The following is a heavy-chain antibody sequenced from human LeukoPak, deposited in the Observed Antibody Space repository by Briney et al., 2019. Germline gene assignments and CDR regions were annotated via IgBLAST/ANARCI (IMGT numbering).Heavy chain of an antibody. CDR2: ISWNSGSI. V-gene: IGHV3-9*01. J-gene: IGHJ5*02. CDR1: GFIFSNYA. CDR3: AKAPTPYYYDSSGPPVA. D-gene: IGHD3-22*01. Sequence: GGSLRLSCAVSGFIFSNYAMNWVRQAPGKGLEWVSGISWNSGSIGYADSVKGRFTISRDNAKNSLYLQMNSLRAEDTALYYCAKAPTPYYYDSSGPPVAWGQGTLVTVSS.